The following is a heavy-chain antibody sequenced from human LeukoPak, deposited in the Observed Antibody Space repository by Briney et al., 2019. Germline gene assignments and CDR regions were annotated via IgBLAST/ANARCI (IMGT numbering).Heavy chain of an antibody. CDR3: ARGPGGVRGVIDY. CDR2: IYYSGST. V-gene: IGHV4-61*05. CDR1: GGSISSNNYY. J-gene: IGHJ4*02. D-gene: IGHD3-10*01. Sequence: PSETLSLTCTVSGGSISSNNYYWGWIRQPPGKGLEWIGYIYYSGSTNYNPSLKSRVTISADTSKNQFSLKLSSVTAADTAVYYCARGPGGVRGVIDYWGQGTLVTVSS.